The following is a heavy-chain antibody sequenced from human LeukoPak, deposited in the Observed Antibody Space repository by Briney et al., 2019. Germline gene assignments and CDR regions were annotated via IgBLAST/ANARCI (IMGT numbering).Heavy chain of an antibody. CDR2: ISSSSSYI. CDR3: VRDYSSGWSYYFDY. J-gene: IGHJ4*02. CDR1: GFTFSSYS. Sequence: GGSLRLSCAASGFTFSSYSMNWVRQAPGKGLEWVSSISSSSSYIYYADSVKGRFTISRDNAKNSLYLQMNSLRAEDTAVYYFVRDYSSGWSYYFDYWGQGTLVTVSS. V-gene: IGHV3-21*01. D-gene: IGHD6-19*01.